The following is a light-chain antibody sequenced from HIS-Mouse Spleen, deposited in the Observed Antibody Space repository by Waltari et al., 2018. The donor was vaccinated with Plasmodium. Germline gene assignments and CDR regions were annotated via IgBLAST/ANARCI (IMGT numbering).Light chain of an antibody. J-gene: IGKJ4*01. CDR3: QQRSNWPPLT. Sequence: EIVLTQSPATLSLSLGERAPLPCRASQSVSSYLAWYQQKPGQAPRLLIYDASNRATGIPARFSGSWSGTDFTLISSSLEPEDFAVDYCQQRSNWPPLTFGGGTKVEIK. V-gene: IGKV3-11*01. CDR1: QSVSSY. CDR2: DAS.